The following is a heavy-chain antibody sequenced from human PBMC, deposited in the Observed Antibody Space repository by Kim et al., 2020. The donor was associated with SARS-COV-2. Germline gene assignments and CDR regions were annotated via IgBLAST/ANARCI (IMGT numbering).Heavy chain of an antibody. CDR3: ATIAAATPPLVDY. J-gene: IGHJ4*02. Sequence: YAQKFQGRVTITADKSTSTAYMELSSLRSEDTAVYYCATIAAATPPLVDYWGQGTLVTVSS. V-gene: IGHV1-69*02. D-gene: IGHD6-13*01.